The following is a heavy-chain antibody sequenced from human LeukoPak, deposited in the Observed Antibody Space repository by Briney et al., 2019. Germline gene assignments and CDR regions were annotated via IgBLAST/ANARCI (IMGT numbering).Heavy chain of an antibody. CDR3: ARGLLRFGELGVGGMDV. J-gene: IGHJ6*02. CDR1: GYTLTGYY. D-gene: IGHD3-10*01. Sequence: ASVKVSCKASGYTLTGYYMHWVRQAPGQGLEWMGWINPNSGGTNYAQKFQGRVTMTRDTSISTAYMELSRLRSDDTAVYYCARGLLRFGELGVGGMDVWGQGTTVTVSS. CDR2: INPNSGGT. V-gene: IGHV1-2*02.